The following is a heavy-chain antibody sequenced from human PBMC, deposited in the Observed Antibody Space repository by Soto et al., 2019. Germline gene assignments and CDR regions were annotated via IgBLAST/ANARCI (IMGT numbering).Heavy chain of an antibody. D-gene: IGHD5-18*01. CDR2: IYYSGTT. CDR3: ASAHNYGHGYDH. Sequence: QVQLQESGPGLVKPSQTLSLTCNVSGGSISSVGYYWSWIRQLPGKGLDWIGYIYYSGTTSYNPSLKSRLTISVDTSKNQFSLKLTSVTAADTAVYYCASAHNYGHGYDHWGQGTLVTVSS. J-gene: IGHJ4*02. V-gene: IGHV4-31*03. CDR1: GGSISSVGYY.